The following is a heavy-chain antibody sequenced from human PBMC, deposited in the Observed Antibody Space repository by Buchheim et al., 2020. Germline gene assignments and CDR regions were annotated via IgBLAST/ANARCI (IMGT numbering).Heavy chain of an antibody. V-gene: IGHV1-2*04. CDR2: INPNSGGT. J-gene: IGHJ6*02. Sequence: QVQLVQSGAEVKKPGASVKVSCKASGYTFTGYYMHWVRQAPGQGLEWMGWINPNSGGTNYAQKFQGWVTMTRDTSISTAYMELSRLRSDDTAVYYCARDFIPYDSSGYYGVEDYYYGMDVWGQGTT. CDR3: ARDFIPYDSSGYYGVEDYYYGMDV. D-gene: IGHD3-22*01. CDR1: GYTFTGYY.